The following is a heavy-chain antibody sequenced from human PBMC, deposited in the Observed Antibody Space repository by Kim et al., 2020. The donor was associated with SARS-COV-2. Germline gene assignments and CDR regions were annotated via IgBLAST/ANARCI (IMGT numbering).Heavy chain of an antibody. CDR2: INRGGNT. CDR3: ARAYYDILTYYYYGMDV. CDR1: GFTVSSDY. D-gene: IGHD3-9*01. J-gene: IGHJ6*02. Sequence: GGSLRLSCAASGFTVSSDYMNWVLQAPGKGLEWVSVINRGGNTNYADSVKGRFILSRDNSKNTLYLQMNSLRAEDTAVYYCARAYYDILTYYYYGMDVWGQGTTVTVSS. V-gene: IGHV3-53*01.